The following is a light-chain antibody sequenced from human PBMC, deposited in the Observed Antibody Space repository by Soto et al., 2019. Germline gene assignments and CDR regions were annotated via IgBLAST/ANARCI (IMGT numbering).Light chain of an antibody. CDR1: SSNIGSNA. Sequence: QSVLTQPPSASGTPGQRVTISCSGSSSNIGSNAVHWYQQVPGTAPKLLIYRNNQRPSGVPDRFSGSRSGASASLVISGLQSEDEADYYCAAWDDAPYGGVFGGGTKLTVL. CDR3: AAWDDAPYGGV. J-gene: IGLJ3*02. CDR2: RNN. V-gene: IGLV1-44*01.